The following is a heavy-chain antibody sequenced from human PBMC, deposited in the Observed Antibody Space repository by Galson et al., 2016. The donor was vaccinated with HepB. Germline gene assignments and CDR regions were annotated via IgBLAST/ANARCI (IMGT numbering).Heavy chain of an antibody. D-gene: IGHD6-19*01. CDR3: TTVLSTASMSGWYDWGFDS. CDR1: GFTFSNVW. CDR2: IKSKVDGGAA. Sequence: SPRLSCAASGFTFSNVWMNWVRQAPGKGLEWVGRIKSKVDGGAADYAAPVKGRFTISGDDSKNTLYLQMTGLKTEDTAVYYCTTVLSTASMSGWYDWGFDSWGQGTLVTVSS. V-gene: IGHV3-15*07. J-gene: IGHJ4*02.